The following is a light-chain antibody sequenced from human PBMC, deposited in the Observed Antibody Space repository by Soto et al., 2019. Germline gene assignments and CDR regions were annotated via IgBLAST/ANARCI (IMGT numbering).Light chain of an antibody. CDR1: QGISSY. Sequence: AIRMTQSPSSFSASTGDRVTITCRASQGISSYLAWYQQKPGKAPKLLIYAASTLQSGVPSRFSGSGSGTDFTLPSSCLQSEDFATYYCQQYYSYPFTFGPGTKVDIK. CDR3: QQYYSYPFT. CDR2: AAS. J-gene: IGKJ3*01. V-gene: IGKV1-8*01.